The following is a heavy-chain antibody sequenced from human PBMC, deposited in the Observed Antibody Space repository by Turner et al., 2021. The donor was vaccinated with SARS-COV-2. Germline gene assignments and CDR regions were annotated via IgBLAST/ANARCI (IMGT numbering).Heavy chain of an antibody. D-gene: IGHD2-2*01. CDR3: GRDGDDCGSTSCRDTYYHLDV. Sequence: GRSLRLSCTASGFNFGNYAMHWVRQSPGKGLQWVATISYDGNSEYYEDSVEDRFTISRDNYRNKVFLRMNKMTPEDSAVYYCGRDGDDCGSTSCRDTYYHLDVWGQGTMVTVSS. V-gene: IGHV3-30*03. CDR2: ISYDGNSE. CDR1: GFNFGNYA. J-gene: IGHJ6*02.